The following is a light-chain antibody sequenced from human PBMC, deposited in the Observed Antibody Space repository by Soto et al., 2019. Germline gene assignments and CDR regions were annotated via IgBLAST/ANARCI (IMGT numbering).Light chain of an antibody. V-gene: IGKV3-15*01. CDR2: GAS. Sequence: MTQSPSSLSVSPGGRATLSCRASQTVSSNLAWYQQKPGQAPRLPIYGASTRATGIPARFSGSGSGTEFTLSISSLQSEDFAVYYCQQYNNWPLTFGGGTKVDIK. CDR1: QTVSSN. CDR3: QQYNNWPLT. J-gene: IGKJ4*01.